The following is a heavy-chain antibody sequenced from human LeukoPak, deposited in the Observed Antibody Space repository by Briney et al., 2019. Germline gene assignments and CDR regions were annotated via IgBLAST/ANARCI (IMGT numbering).Heavy chain of an antibody. CDR2: MWYDGSKD. J-gene: IGHJ4*02. CDR3: AKDRETYEYTFDY. D-gene: IGHD6-6*01. Sequence: TGGSLRLSCAASGFSFSTYGIHWVRQAPGKGLEWVAVMWYDGSKDYYADSVKGRFTISRDTSKNTLYLQMNNLGAEDTAVYYCAKDRETYEYTFDYWGQGTLVTVSS. V-gene: IGHV3-33*06. CDR1: GFSFSTYG.